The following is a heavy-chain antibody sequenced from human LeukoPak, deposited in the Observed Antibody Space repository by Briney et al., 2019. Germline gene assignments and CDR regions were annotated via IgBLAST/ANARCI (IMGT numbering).Heavy chain of an antibody. CDR1: GFTFSSYS. Sequence: GGSLRLSWAASGFTFSSYSMNWIRQVPGKGLEWVSGTNWNGGSTGYADSVKGRFTISRDNARNSLYLQMNSLRAEDTALYYCARDGSGWETTSWGQGTLVTVSS. J-gene: IGHJ5*02. CDR2: TNWNGGST. V-gene: IGHV3-20*04. D-gene: IGHD1-26*01. CDR3: ARDGSGWETTS.